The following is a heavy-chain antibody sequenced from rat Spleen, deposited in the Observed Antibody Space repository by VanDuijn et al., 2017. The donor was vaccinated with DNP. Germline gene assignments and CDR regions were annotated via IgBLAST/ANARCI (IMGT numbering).Heavy chain of an antibody. Sequence: EVKLVESGGGLVQPGRSLKLSCAASGFTFSDHNMAWVRQAPTMGLEWVAYIRYDGGSTKYGDSVKGRFTISRDNAKNTLYLQMSSLRSEDMATYYCARWNSGHFDYWGQGVMVPVSS. CDR3: ARWNSGHFDY. CDR1: GFTFSDHN. D-gene: IGHD4-3*01. J-gene: IGHJ2*01. V-gene: IGHV5-22*01. CDR2: IRYDGGST.